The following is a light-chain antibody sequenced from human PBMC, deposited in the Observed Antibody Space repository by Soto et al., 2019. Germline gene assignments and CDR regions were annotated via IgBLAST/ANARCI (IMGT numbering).Light chain of an antibody. CDR3: LQGTHWPWT. V-gene: IGKV2-30*01. CDR1: QSLLYSDGHTY. CDR2: KVS. Sequence: DIVMTQSPLSVPVTLEQPASISCRSSQSLLYSDGHTYLNWFQQRPGQSPRRLIYKVSNRDSGVPDRFSGSGSDTDFTLNLSRVEAEDVGVYYCLQGTHWPWTFGQGTKVAIK. J-gene: IGKJ1*01.